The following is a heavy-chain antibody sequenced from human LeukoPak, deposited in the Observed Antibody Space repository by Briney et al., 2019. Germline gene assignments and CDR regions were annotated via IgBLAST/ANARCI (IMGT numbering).Heavy chain of an antibody. J-gene: IGHJ4*02. CDR2: IYSGGTT. D-gene: IGHD5-18*01. V-gene: IGHV3-53*04. CDR1: GFTVSTNC. CDR3: ARVDTVMAYYFDL. Sequence: TGGSLRLSCAASGFTVSTNCMTWVCQAPGKGLEWVSTIYSGGTTYYADSVMGRFTISRHNSRNTLYLQMNSLRAEDTAVYYCARVDTVMAYYFDLWGQGTLVTVSS.